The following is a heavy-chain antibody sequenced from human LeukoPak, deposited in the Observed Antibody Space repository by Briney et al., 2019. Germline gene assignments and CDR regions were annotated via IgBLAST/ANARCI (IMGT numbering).Heavy chain of an antibody. CDR1: GGCISGYY. D-gene: IGHD5-12*01. J-gene: IGHJ4*02. V-gene: IGHV4-59*01. CDR3: ARVEWGYAFDY. CDR2: IYYSGST. Sequence: KTSETLSLTCTVSGGCISGYYWSWIRQPPGKGLEWIGYIYYSGSTNYNPSLKSRVTISVDTSKNQFSLKLSSVTAADTAVYYCARVEWGYAFDYWGQGTLVTVS.